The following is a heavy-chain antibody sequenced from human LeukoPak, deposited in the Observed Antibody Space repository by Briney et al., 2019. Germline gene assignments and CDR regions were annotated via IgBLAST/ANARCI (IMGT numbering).Heavy chain of an antibody. CDR1: GFTLSSYW. V-gene: IGHV3-7*01. J-gene: IGHJ4*02. Sequence: GGSLRLSCAASGFTLSSYWMTWVRQAPGKGLECVANIKQDGSEKYYVDSGKGRFTISRDNAKNPLYLQMNSLRAEDTAVYYCARDLPYSYGYDYWGQGTLVTVSS. D-gene: IGHD5-18*01. CDR3: ARDLPYSYGYDY. CDR2: IKQDGSEK.